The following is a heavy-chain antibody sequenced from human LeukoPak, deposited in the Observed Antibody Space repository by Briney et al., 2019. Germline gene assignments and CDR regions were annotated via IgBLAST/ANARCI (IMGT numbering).Heavy chain of an antibody. CDR2: IYSGGST. CDR1: GFTVSSNY. J-gene: IGHJ4*02. V-gene: IGHV3-53*01. D-gene: IGHD7-27*01. Sequence: PGWSLTLSCAASGFTVSSNYMSWVRQAPGKGLEWVSVIYSGGSTYYAVSVKGRFTISRDNSKNTLYLQMNSLRAEDTAVYYCARYQLTGYFDYWGQGTLVTVSS. CDR3: ARYQLTGYFDY.